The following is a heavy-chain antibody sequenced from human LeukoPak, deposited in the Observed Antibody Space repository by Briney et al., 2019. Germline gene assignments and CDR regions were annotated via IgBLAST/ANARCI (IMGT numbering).Heavy chain of an antibody. CDR1: ELTFSGSG. Sequence: GRSLRLSCTLAELTFSGSGMHWVRRAPGKGLEWVALISFDGNSKFYADSVKGRFTISKDNSKNTVYLQMNSLRAEDTAVYYCARDRYCSGGSCPISLYYYGMDVWGQGTTVTVSS. CDR2: ISFDGNSK. V-gene: IGHV3-30*03. CDR3: ARDRYCSGGSCPISLYYYGMDV. J-gene: IGHJ6*02. D-gene: IGHD2-15*01.